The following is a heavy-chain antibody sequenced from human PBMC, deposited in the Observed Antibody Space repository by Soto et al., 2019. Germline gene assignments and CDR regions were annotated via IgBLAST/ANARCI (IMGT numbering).Heavy chain of an antibody. CDR3: ATQEVGGSYVYTFAP. D-gene: IGHD1-26*01. J-gene: IGHJ5*02. V-gene: IGHV4-39*02. CDR1: GGSISSSSYY. CDR2: IYYSGST. Sequence: QLQLQESGPGLVKPSETLSLTCTVSGGSISSSSYYWGWIRQPPGKGLEWIGSIYYSGSTYYNPSLTSRATVSVDTSKHHGSLRLSSATAAGTAVYYCATQEVGGSYVYTFAPWGQGTLVTVSS.